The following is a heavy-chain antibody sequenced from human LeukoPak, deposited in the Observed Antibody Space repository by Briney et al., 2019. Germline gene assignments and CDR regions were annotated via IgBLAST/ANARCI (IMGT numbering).Heavy chain of an antibody. V-gene: IGHV4-30-4*01. CDR3: AREGVPAAHFDY. Sequence: SQTLSLTCTVSGGSNSSGDYYWSWIRQPPGKGLEWIGYIYYSGSTYYNPSLKSRVTISVDTSKNQFSLKLSSVTAADTAVYYCAREGVPAAHFDYWGQGTLVTVSS. CDR1: GGSNSSGDYY. D-gene: IGHD2-2*01. CDR2: IYYSGST. J-gene: IGHJ4*02.